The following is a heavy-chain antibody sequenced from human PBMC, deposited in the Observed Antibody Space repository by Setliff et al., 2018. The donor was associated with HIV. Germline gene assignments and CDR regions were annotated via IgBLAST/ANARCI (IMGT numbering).Heavy chain of an antibody. J-gene: IGHJ4*02. CDR3: ARDNYYDTSGAIGY. Sequence: ASVKVSCKASGYTFTGYYMHWVRQAPGQGLEWMGWINPNSGGTKYAQNFPGRVIMTRDTSVNTAYMELSRLRSDDTAVYYYARDNYYDTSGAIGYWGQGTMVTVSS. D-gene: IGHD3-22*01. V-gene: IGHV1-2*02. CDR1: GYTFTGYY. CDR2: INPNSGGT.